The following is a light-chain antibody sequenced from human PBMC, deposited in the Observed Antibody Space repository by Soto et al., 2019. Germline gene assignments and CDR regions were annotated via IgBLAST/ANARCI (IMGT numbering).Light chain of an antibody. CDR2: VAS. V-gene: IGKV3-15*01. CDR1: QSVSSN. CDR3: QQYNNWPPWT. Sequence: EIVMTQSPATLSVSPGERVTLSCRASQSVSSNLAWYQQKPGQAPRLLIYVASTRATGIPARFSGSGSGTEFTLTISSLQSEDFAVYYCQQYNNWPPWTFGQGTQVDIK. J-gene: IGKJ1*01.